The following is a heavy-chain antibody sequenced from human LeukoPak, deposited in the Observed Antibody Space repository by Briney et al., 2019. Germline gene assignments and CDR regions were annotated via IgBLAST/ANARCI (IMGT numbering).Heavy chain of an antibody. CDR1: GGSISSGGYY. CDR2: IYHSGST. D-gene: IGHD3-3*01. V-gene: IGHV4-30-2*01. J-gene: IGHJ4*02. Sequence: SETLSLTCTVSGGSISSGGYYWSWIRQPPGKGLEWIGYIYHSGSTYYNPSLKSRVTISVDRSKNQFSLKLSSVTAADTAVYYCARGVYDFWSGYYREVGYWGQGTLVTVSS. CDR3: ARGVYDFWSGYYREVGY.